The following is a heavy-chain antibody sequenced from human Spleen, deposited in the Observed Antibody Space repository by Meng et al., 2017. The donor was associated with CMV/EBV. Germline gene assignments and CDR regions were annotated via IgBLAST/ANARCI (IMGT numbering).Heavy chain of an antibody. D-gene: IGHD2-15*01. CDR2: MSPNSGST. J-gene: IGHJ4*02. Sequence: CKASGCTFTGYYLHWVRQAPGQGLEWMGWMSPNSGSTSYAQKFQGRVTMTRETSNSTAYMELGRLTSDDTAVYYCARSWSKVEVDYWGQGTLVTVSS. V-gene: IGHV1-2*02. CDR3: ARSWSKVEVDY. CDR1: GCTFTGYY.